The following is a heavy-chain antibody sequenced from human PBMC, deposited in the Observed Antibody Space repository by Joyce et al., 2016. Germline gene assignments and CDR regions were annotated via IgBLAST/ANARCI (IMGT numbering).Heavy chain of an antibody. J-gene: IGHJ4*02. V-gene: IGHV4-59*01. CDR2: IYYSGST. D-gene: IGHD3-22*01. CDR1: GGSITGFY. Sequence: QVQLQESGPGLVKPSETLSLTCTVSGGSITGFYWSWIRQPPGKGLEWIGYIYYSGSTNYNPSLKSRVTISEDTSKNQFSLKLTSVTAADTVVYFCAREIDYYDSSGYYPGHFFDYWGQGNLVTVSS. CDR3: AREIDYYDSSGYYPGHFFDY.